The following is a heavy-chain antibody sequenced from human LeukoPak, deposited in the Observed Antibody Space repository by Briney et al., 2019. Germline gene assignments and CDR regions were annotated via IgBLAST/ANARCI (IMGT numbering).Heavy chain of an antibody. CDR3: ARSGLWFGTGTDY. D-gene: IGHD3-10*01. CDR2: INSDGSGT. V-gene: IGHV3-74*01. Sequence: PGGSLRLSCAASGFTFSSYWMHWVRQAPGKGLVWVSRINSDGSGTSYADSVKGRFTISRDNAKNTLYLQMDSLRAEDTAVYYCARSGLWFGTGTDYWGQGTLVTVSS. CDR1: GFTFSSYW. J-gene: IGHJ4*02.